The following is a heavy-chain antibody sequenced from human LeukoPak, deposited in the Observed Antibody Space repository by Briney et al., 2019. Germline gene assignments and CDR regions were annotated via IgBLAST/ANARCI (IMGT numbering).Heavy chain of an antibody. CDR3: AKRPLDRAKYWFDP. CDR1: GFTFSSYA. J-gene: IGHJ5*02. V-gene: IGHV3-23*01. Sequence: GGSLRLSCAASGFTFSSYAMSWVRQAPGKGLEWVSSISGSGGSTYYADSVMGRFTISRDNSKTTLYLQMNSLRAEDTAVYYCAKRPLDRAKYWFDPWSQGTLVTVSS. D-gene: IGHD1-26*01. CDR2: ISGSGGST.